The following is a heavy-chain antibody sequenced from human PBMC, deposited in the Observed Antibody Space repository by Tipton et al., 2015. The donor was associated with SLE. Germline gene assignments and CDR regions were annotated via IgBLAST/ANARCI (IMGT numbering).Heavy chain of an antibody. J-gene: IGHJ6*02. D-gene: IGHD6-13*01. CDR2: VNSGGSRT. CDR1: GFTFSSYS. CDR3: AKSVSSWDYYYYYGMDV. V-gene: IGHV3-23*03. Sequence: SLRLSCAASGFTFSSYSMNWVRQAPGKGLEWVSVVNSGGSRTYYADSVKGRFTISRDNSKNTLYLQMNSLRAEDTAVYYCAKSVSSWDYYYYYGMDVWGQGTTVTVSS.